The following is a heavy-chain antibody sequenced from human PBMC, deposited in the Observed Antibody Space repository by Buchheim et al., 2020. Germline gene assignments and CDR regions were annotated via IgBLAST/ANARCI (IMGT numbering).Heavy chain of an antibody. CDR3: AKATGTMVNWFDP. J-gene: IGHJ5*02. CDR1: GFTFSSYG. D-gene: IGHD1-1*01. Sequence: QVQLVESGGGVVQPGRSLRLSCAASGFTFSSYGMHWVRQAPGKGLEWVAVISYDGSNKYYADSVKGRLPISTDHFRNTLYLQMNSLRAEDTAVYYCAKATGTMVNWFDPWGQGTL. V-gene: IGHV3-30*18. CDR2: ISYDGSNK.